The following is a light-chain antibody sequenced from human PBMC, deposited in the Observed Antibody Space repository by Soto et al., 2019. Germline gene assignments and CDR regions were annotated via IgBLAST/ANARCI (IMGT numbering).Light chain of an antibody. CDR3: SSYTSSSTLV. CDR2: EVS. V-gene: IGLV2-14*01. J-gene: IGLJ2*01. CDR1: SSDVGGHNY. Sequence: QSALTQPASVSGSPRQSITISCTGTSSDVGGHNYVSWYQHYPGKAPKLMIYEVSNRPSGVSNRFSGSKSGNTASLTISGLQAEDEADYYCSSYTSSSTLVFGGGTKLTVL.